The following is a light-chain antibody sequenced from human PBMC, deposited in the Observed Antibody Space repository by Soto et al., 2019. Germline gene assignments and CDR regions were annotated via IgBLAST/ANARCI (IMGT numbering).Light chain of an antibody. V-gene: IGLV2-14*01. Sequence: QSALTQPASVSGSPGQSITISCTGTSSDVGAYNYVSWYQQHPGTAPKLLICGVSDRPSGVSNRFSGSKSGNTASLTISGRQAEDEATYYCSSYTSSTFYVFGTGTKLTVL. J-gene: IGLJ1*01. CDR3: SSYTSSTFYV. CDR1: SSDVGAYNY. CDR2: GVS.